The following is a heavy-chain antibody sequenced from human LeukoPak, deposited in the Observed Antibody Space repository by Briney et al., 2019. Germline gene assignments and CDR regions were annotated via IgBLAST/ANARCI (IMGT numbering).Heavy chain of an antibody. CDR3: ARVMSYGSGSYYVYYFEY. CDR2: IYSSGST. V-gene: IGHV4-4*07. J-gene: IGHJ4*02. D-gene: IGHD3-10*01. CDR1: GGSISSYY. Sequence: SETLSLTCTVSGGSISSYYWSWIRQPAGKGLEWIGRIYSSGSTDYNPSLKSRVTMSVDTSKNKFSLKLSSVTAADTAVYYCARVMSYGSGSYYVYYFEYWSQGTLVTVSS.